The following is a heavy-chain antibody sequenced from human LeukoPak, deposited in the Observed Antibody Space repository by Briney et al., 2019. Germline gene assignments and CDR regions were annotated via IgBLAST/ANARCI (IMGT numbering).Heavy chain of an antibody. CDR3: ARDSGSSWYLDGFDP. CDR1: GYTFTNYG. Sequence: ASVKVSCKASGYTFTNYGISWVRQAPGQGLEWVGWISAYNGNTNYAQKLQGRVTMTTDTSTSTAYMELRSLRSDDTAVYYCARDSGSSWYLDGFDPWGQGTLVTDSS. V-gene: IGHV1-18*01. CDR2: ISAYNGNT. D-gene: IGHD6-13*01. J-gene: IGHJ5*02.